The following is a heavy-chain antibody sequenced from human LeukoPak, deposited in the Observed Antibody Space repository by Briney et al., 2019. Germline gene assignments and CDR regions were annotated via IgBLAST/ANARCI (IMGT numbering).Heavy chain of an antibody. CDR2: ISGSGGST. Sequence: SGGSLRLSCAASGFTFSAYAMSWVRQAPGKGLEWVSSISGSGGSTYYADSVKGRFTISRDNSKNTLYLQMNSLRAEDTAVYYCAKERNSKGYFDHWGQGTLVTVSS. D-gene: IGHD1-14*01. CDR3: AKERNSKGYFDH. CDR1: GFTFSAYA. V-gene: IGHV3-23*01. J-gene: IGHJ4*02.